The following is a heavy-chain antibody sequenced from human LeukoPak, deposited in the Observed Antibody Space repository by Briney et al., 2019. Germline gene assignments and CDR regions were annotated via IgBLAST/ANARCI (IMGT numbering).Heavy chain of an antibody. Sequence: GGSLRLSCAASGFAFSSYSMNWVRQAPGKGLEWVSYISGGGAKRHYSDSVKGRFTISRDNPKNTLYLQINNLRAEDTAMYYCAKCSAGYYNDAFDIWGRGTMVTVSS. CDR2: ISGGGAKR. D-gene: IGHD3-10*02. V-gene: IGHV3-23*01. J-gene: IGHJ3*02. CDR1: GFAFSSYS. CDR3: AKCSAGYYNDAFDI.